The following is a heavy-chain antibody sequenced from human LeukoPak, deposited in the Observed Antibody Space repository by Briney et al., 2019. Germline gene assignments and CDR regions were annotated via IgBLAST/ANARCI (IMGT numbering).Heavy chain of an antibody. CDR1: GFSVSSNF. V-gene: IGHV3-53*01. D-gene: IGHD6-6*01. CDR3: ARSPYSSSPLS. Sequence: PGGSLRLSCAASGFSVSSNFMSWVRQAPGKGLEWVSIIYSAGTTYYANSVKGRFTISRDNSKNTLFLQMNSLRADDTAVYYCARSPYSSSPLSWGQGTLVTVSS. CDR2: IYSAGTT. J-gene: IGHJ4*02.